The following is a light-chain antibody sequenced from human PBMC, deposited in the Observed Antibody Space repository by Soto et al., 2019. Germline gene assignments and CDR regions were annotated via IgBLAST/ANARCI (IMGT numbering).Light chain of an antibody. CDR2: EVT. Sequence: QPVLTHPASVSASPGQSITISCTGTSSDVRAYNYVSWYQHHPGKVPKLLIYEVTNRPSGVSDRFSGSKSGNTASLTISGLQAEHEADYYCSSKRDSSTLFVFGTGTKVTVL. CDR3: SSKRDSSTLFV. CDR1: SSDVRAYNY. J-gene: IGLJ1*01. V-gene: IGLV2-14*01.